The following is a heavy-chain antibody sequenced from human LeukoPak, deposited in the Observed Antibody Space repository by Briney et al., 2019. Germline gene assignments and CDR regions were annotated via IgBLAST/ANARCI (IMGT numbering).Heavy chain of an antibody. V-gene: IGHV4-59*01. CDR3: AXXXXXXXXXXXXYYYGMDV. Sequence: SETLSLTCTVSGGSISSYYWSWIRQPPGKGLEWIGYIYYSGSTNYNPSLKSRVTISVDTSKNQFSLKLSSVTAADTAVYYFAXXXXXXXXXXXXYYYGMDVWGQGTTVTVSS. CDR1: GGSISSYY. CDR2: IYYSGST. J-gene: IGHJ6*02.